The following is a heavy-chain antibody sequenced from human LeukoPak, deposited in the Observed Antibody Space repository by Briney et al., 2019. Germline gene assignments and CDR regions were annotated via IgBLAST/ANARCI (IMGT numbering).Heavy chain of an antibody. CDR1: GYTFTSYD. V-gene: IGHV1-8*01. D-gene: IGHD3-3*01. J-gene: IGHJ5*02. CDR3: AREAITIFGVATKGGNWFDP. Sequence: ASVKVSCKASGYTFTSYDINWVRQATGQGLEWMGWMNPNSGNTGYAQKFQGRVTMTRNTSISTAYMELSSLRSEDTAVYYCAREAITIFGVATKGGNWFDPWGQGTLVTVSS. CDR2: MNPNSGNT.